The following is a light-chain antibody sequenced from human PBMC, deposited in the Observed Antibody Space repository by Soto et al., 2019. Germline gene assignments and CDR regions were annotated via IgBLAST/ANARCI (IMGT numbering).Light chain of an antibody. V-gene: IGKV1-8*01. J-gene: IGKJ4*01. CDR3: QQYYSYPPT. CDR1: QGISSY. Sequence: AIRMTQSPSSFSASTGDRVTITCRASQGISSYLAWYQQKPGKAPKLLIYAASTLQSGVPSRFSGSASGKDFTLTISCLPSEDFATYYCQQYYSYPPTLGGGTNADIK. CDR2: AAS.